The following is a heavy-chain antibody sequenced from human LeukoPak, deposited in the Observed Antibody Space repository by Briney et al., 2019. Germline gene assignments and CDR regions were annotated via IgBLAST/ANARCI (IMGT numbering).Heavy chain of an antibody. CDR1: GFTIKTYA. CDR2: VRGSADTG. Sequence: GGSLRLSCAASGFTIKTYAMSWVRQAPGKGLQWVSGVRGSADTGNYADSVKGRFTISRDNSNNTLYLHMTRLRAEDTALYSCAKDGQVRGAIPHYSDSWGQGTLVTVSS. V-gene: IGHV3-23*01. CDR3: AKDGQVRGAIPHYSDS. J-gene: IGHJ4*02. D-gene: IGHD3-10*01.